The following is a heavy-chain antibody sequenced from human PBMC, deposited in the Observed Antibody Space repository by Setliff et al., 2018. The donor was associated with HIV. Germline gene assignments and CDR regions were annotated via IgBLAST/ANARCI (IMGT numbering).Heavy chain of an antibody. CDR2: IYQSGTT. V-gene: IGHV4-38-2*01. Sequence: SETLSLTCGVSGYSVNSDYYWGWIRQSPGKGLEWIGTIYQSGTTYYNPSLKSRVTISVDRSKEQFSLKLTSLTAADTATYYCTADRASVWYGHWGQGTLVTVSS. J-gene: IGHJ5*02. CDR1: GYSVNSDYY. D-gene: IGHD6-19*01. CDR3: TADRASVWYGH.